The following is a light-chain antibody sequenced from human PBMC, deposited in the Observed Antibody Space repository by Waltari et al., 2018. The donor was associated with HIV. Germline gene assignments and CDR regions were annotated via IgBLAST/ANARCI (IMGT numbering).Light chain of an antibody. J-gene: IGLJ2*01. CDR2: LNSEGSH. CDR1: SAHSIYA. Sequence: QLVLTQSPSASASLGASVKLTCTLSSAHSIYAIAWHQQQPEQGPRYLMKLNSEGSHRKRDGIPERFSGSASGAERYLTISNVQSEDEGTYYCQTWGAGIVVFGGGTRLSVL. V-gene: IGLV4-69*01. CDR3: QTWGAGIVV.